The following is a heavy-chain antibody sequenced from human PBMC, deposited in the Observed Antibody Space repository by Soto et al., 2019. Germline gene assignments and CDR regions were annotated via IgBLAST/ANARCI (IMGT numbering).Heavy chain of an antibody. V-gene: IGHV5-51*01. Sequence: GESLKISCKGSGYSFTSYWIGWVRQMPGKGLEWMGIIYPGDSDTRYSPSFQGQVTISADKSISTAYLQWSSLKASDTAMYYCARLGLGARPSRNPLKNRGKGTLVTVSS. CDR1: GYSFTSYW. CDR2: IYPGDSDT. D-gene: IGHD1-1*01. J-gene: IGHJ4*02. CDR3: ARLGLGARPSRNPLKN.